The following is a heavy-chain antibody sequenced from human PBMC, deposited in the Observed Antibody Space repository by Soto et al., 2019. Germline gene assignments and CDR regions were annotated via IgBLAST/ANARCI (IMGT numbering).Heavy chain of an antibody. V-gene: IGHV4-31*03. J-gene: IGHJ3*02. Sequence: SETLSLTCTVSGGSISSGGYYWSWIRQHPGKGLEWIGYIYYSGSTYYNPSLKSRVTISVDTSKNQFSLKLSSVTAADTAVYYCARVVDEDAFDIWGQGTMVTVSS. CDR3: ARVVDEDAFDI. CDR1: GGSISSGGYY. CDR2: IYYSGST.